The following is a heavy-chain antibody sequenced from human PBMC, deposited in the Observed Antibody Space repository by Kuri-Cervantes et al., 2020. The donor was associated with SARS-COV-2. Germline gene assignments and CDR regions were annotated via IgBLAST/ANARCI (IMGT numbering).Heavy chain of an antibody. J-gene: IGHJ4*02. CDR2: PT. V-gene: IGHV4-59*13. Sequence: WVRQPPGKGLEWIGWPTKSDPSLEGRVTVSLDTSKNQVSLKLTSVTAADTAVYYCARDRKGDGYGHFDYWGQGTLVTVSS. CDR3: ARDRKGDGYGHFDY. D-gene: IGHD5-24*01.